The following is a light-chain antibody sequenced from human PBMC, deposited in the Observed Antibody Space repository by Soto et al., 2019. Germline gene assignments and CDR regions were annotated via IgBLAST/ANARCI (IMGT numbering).Light chain of an antibody. CDR1: QSVNNW. Sequence: DIQMTQSPSILSASVGDRVTITCRASQSVNNWLAWYQQKSGKAPKLLIYKASSLESGVPSRFSGSGSGTVFTLTNSRLQPHDFASYYCQQYNSFFYTFGQGTKVDIK. V-gene: IGKV1-5*03. CDR2: KAS. CDR3: QQYNSFFYT. J-gene: IGKJ2*01.